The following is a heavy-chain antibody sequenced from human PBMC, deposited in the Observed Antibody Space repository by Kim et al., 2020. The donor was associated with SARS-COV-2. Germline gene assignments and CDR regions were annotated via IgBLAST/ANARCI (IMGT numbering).Heavy chain of an antibody. Sequence: PALKSRVTRSVDKSKNQFSLKLSSVTAADTAVYYCARSVRGYSYGATFDYWGQGTLVTVSS. CDR3: ARSVRGYSYGATFDY. V-gene: IGHV4-4*02. J-gene: IGHJ4*01. D-gene: IGHD5-18*01.